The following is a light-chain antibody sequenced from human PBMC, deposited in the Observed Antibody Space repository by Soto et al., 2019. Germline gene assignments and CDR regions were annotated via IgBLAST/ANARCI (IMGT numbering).Light chain of an antibody. Sequence: EIVMTQSPATLSLSPGERATLSCRASQSVGTNLAWYQQTPGQAPRLLIYGASSRATGIPARFSGSGSGTEFTLTISSLQSEDFAIYYCQQYNNWPPITFGQGTRLEMK. CDR1: QSVGTN. CDR2: GAS. J-gene: IGKJ5*01. V-gene: IGKV3-15*01. CDR3: QQYNNWPPIT.